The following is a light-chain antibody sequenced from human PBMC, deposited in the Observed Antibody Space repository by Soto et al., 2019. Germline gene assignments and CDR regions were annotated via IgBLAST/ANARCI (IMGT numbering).Light chain of an antibody. V-gene: IGKV3D-20*02. CDR2: DAV. Sequence: EIVLTQSPGTLSLSPGERATLSCRASQSVSSGYLAWYHQKSGQAPRLLLHDAVTRATGIPARFRGSGSGTDFTLTISSLEPDDFAVYYCQQRSNWQITFGQGTRLEIK. CDR1: QSVSSGY. J-gene: IGKJ5*01. CDR3: QQRSNWQIT.